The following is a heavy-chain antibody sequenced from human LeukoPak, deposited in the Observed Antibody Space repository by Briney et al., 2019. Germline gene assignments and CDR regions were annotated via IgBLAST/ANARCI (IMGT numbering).Heavy chain of an antibody. CDR1: GYTFTSYD. D-gene: IGHD5-18*01. CDR2: INPNSGGT. J-gene: IGHJ4*02. Sequence: ASVKVSCKASGYTFTSYDINWVRQAPGQGLEWMGWINPNSGGTNYAQKFQGRVTMTRDTSISTAYMELSRLRSDDTAVYYCATDVDTAMVHEGDYWGQGTLVTVSS. V-gene: IGHV1-2*02. CDR3: ATDVDTAMVHEGDY.